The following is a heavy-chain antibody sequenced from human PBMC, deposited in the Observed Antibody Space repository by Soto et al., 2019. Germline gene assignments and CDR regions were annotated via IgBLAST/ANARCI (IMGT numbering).Heavy chain of an antibody. D-gene: IGHD2-15*01. CDR3: AKRRGAGGHFDY. Sequence: GGSLRLSCAASGFTFSSYAMGLVRQGPGKGLEWVAVVSIGGSTHYADYVRGRFTISRDNSKNTLSLQMNSLTAEDTAVYFCAKRRGAGGHFDYWGQGALVTVSS. CDR1: GFTFSSYA. V-gene: IGHV3-23*01. CDR2: VSIGGST. J-gene: IGHJ4*02.